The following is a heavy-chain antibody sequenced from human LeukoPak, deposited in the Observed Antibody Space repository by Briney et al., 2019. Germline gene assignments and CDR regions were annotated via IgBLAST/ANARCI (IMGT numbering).Heavy chain of an antibody. D-gene: IGHD2-2*01. J-gene: IGHJ5*02. CDR2: INPNSGGT. CDR3: ARAGRCSSTSCHPTLFDP. Sequence: ASVKISCKASGYTFTGYYMHWVQQAPGQGLEWMGWINPNSGGTNYAQKFQGWVTMTRDTSISTAYMELSRLRSDDTAVYYCARAGRCSSTSCHPTLFDPWGQGTLVTVSS. CDR1: GYTFTGYY. V-gene: IGHV1-2*04.